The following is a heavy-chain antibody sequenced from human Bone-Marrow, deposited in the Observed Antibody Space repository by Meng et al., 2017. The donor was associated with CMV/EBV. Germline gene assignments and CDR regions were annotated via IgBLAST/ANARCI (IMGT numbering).Heavy chain of an antibody. CDR2: IIPIFGTA. V-gene: IGHV1-69*12. J-gene: IGHJ4*02. CDR1: GGTLSSYA. D-gene: IGHD4-23*01. CDR3: ARDIPPTVGYFDY. Sequence: QVQRVQSGAGVKKPGSSVKVPCKASGGTLSSYAISWVRQAPGQGLEWMGGIIPIFGTANYAQKFQGRVTITADESTSTAYMELSSLRSEDTAVYYCARDIPPTVGYFDYWGQGTLVTVSS.